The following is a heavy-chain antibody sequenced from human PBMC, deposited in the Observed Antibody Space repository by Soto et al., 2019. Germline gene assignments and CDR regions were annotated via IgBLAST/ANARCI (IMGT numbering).Heavy chain of an antibody. Sequence: QVQLVQSGAEVKKPGSSVQVSCKASGGGNLRDYRTTWVRQAPGQGLEWMGGIIPKLGSANYAQNFQGRVTITADESTSTVYMDSRSLRSDDTAVYYCARGGDGYHLGAEYWGQGTPVSVSS. J-gene: IGHJ4*02. CDR2: IIPKLGSA. CDR3: ARGGDGYHLGAEY. CDR1: GGGNLRDYR. D-gene: IGHD2-21*01. V-gene: IGHV1-69*01.